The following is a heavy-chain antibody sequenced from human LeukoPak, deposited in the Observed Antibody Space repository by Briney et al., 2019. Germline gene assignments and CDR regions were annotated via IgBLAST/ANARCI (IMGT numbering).Heavy chain of an antibody. D-gene: IGHD3-10*01. CDR2: IYYSGST. CDR1: GGSISSSSYF. Sequence: SETLSLTCTVSGGSISSSSYFWGWIRQPPGKGLEWIGSIYYSGSTYYNPSLKGRVTISIDTSKNQFSLKLSSVTAADTAVYYCARKWFGELLGWFDPWGQGTLVTVSS. J-gene: IGHJ5*02. V-gene: IGHV4-39*07. CDR3: ARKWFGELLGWFDP.